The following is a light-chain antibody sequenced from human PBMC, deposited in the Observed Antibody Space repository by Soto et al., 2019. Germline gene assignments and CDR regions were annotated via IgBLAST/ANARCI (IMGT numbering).Light chain of an antibody. CDR3: TSYISSTIPVV. CDR2: EVI. Sequence: QSALTQPASVSGSPGQSITISCTGTSSDVGSHNYVSWYQHYPGKAPKVIIYEVINRPSGVSNRFSGSKSGNTASLTISGLQAEDEADYYCTSYISSTIPVVFGGGTKLTVL. CDR1: SSDVGSHNY. V-gene: IGLV2-14*01. J-gene: IGLJ2*01.